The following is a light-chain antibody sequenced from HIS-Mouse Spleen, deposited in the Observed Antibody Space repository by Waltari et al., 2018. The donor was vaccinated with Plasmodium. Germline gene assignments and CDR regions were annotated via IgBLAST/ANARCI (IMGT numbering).Light chain of an antibody. CDR2: DVS. J-gene: IGLJ1*01. CDR3: CSYAGSYTYV. CDR1: SSDVGGSNY. Sequence: QSALTQPRSVSGSPGQSVTISCTGTSSDVGGSNYVSWYQHTPGNAPKLMIYDVSKRPSGVPDRFSGSKSGNTASLTISGLQAEDEADYYCCSYAGSYTYVFGTGTKVTVL. V-gene: IGLV2-11*01.